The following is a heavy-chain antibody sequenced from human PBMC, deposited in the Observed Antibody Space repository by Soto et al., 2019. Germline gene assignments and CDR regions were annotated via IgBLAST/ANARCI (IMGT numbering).Heavy chain of an antibody. CDR2: VYYSGTT. Sequence: PSETLSLTCTVSGGSISSYHWSWIRQPPGKRLEWIGYVYYSGTTNYNPSLKSRVTISVDLSKNRFSLRLSSVTTADTALYYCARTTAVPNTLRSRYFFDYWGQGTLVTVSS. CDR3: ARTTAVPNTLRSRYFFDY. D-gene: IGHD4-17*01. V-gene: IGHV4-59*01. CDR1: GGSISSYH. J-gene: IGHJ4*02.